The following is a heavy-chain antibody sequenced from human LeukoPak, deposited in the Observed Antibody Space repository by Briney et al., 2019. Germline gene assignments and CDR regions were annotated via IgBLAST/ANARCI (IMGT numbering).Heavy chain of an antibody. Sequence: PGGSLRLSCAASGFTFSSYWMHWVRQAPGKGLVWVSRINSDGSGTIYADSVQGRFTISRDNAKNTLYLQMNSLRAEDTAVYYCAKVLRYFMDVWGQGTTVTVSS. CDR3: AKVLRYFMDV. V-gene: IGHV3-74*01. J-gene: IGHJ6*02. CDR2: INSDGSGT. D-gene: IGHD3-9*01. CDR1: GFTFSSYW.